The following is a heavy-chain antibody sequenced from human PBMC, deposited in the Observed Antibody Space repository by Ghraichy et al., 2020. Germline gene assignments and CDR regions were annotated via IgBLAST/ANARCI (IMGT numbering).Heavy chain of an antibody. CDR1: GFTFSNYA. Sequence: GESLNISCAASGFTFSNYALTWVRQAPGEGLEWVSAISGSGDGTHYADSVKGRFTISRDNSKNTLYLQMNSLRADDTALYYCAKDKNYLDVFDIWGQGTMVTVSS. CDR3: AKDKNYLDVFDI. V-gene: IGHV3-23*01. CDR2: ISGSGDGT. D-gene: IGHD1-7*01. J-gene: IGHJ3*02.